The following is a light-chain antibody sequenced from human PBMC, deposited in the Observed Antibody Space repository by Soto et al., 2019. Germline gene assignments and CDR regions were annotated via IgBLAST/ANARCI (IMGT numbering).Light chain of an antibody. Sequence: QSVLTQPRSVSGSPGQSVTISCTGTSSVVGGYDYVSWYQQHPGKAPQLMIYDVSERPSGVPDRFSGSKSGNTASLTISGLQAEDEADYYCCSYAGSYTYVFGTGTKSPS. CDR2: DVS. V-gene: IGLV2-11*01. J-gene: IGLJ1*01. CDR1: SSVVGGYDY. CDR3: CSYAGSYTYV.